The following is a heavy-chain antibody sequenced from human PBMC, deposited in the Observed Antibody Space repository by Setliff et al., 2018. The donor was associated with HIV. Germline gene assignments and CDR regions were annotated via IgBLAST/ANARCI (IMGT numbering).Heavy chain of an antibody. CDR3: AREQWLVTRGYFDS. D-gene: IGHD6-19*01. V-gene: IGHV4-31*03. CDR2: IYYSGTT. J-gene: IGHJ4*02. CDR1: GDSINSGSYY. Sequence: PSETLSLTCTVSGDSINSGSYYWSWIRQHPGKGLEWIGYIYYSGTTYYNPSLKSRVTISVDTSKNQFSLKLPSVTAADTAVYYCAREQWLVTRGYFDSWGQGIMVTVSS.